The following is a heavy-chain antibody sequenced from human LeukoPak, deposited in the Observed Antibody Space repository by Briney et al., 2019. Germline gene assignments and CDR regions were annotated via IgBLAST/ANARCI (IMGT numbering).Heavy chain of an antibody. D-gene: IGHD3-10*01. CDR2: IIPIFGTA. CDR1: GGTFSSYA. J-gene: IGHJ3*02. V-gene: IGHV1-69*01. Sequence: ASVKVSCKASGGTFSSYAISWVRQAPGQGLEWMGGIIPIFGTANYAQKFQGRVTITADESTSTAYMELSSLRSEDTAVYYCARDGWFGELLDAFDIWGQGTMVTVSS. CDR3: ARDGWFGELLDAFDI.